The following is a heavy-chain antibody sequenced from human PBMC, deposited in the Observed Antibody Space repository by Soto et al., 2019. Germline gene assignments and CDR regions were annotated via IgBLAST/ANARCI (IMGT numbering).Heavy chain of an antibody. CDR2: IYYSGST. CDR1: GCSISSSY. J-gene: IGHJ3*02. D-gene: IGHD6-13*01. CDR3: ARRYGSAFDI. Sequence: SDTLSLTCTVSGCSISSSYWSWIRQPPGKGLEWIGYIYYSGSTNYNPSLKSRVTISVDTSKNQFSLKLSSVTAADTAVYYCARRYGSAFDIRGQGTMVT. V-gene: IGHV4-59*08.